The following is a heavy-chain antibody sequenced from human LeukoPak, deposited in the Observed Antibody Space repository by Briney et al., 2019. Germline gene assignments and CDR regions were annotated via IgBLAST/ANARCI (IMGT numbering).Heavy chain of an antibody. J-gene: IGHJ4*02. V-gene: IGHV1-8*01. Sequence: ASVKVSCKASGYTFTSYDINWVRQATGQGLEWMGWMNTNSGNTGYAQKFQGRVTMTRNTSIRTAYMELSILRSEDRAVYYCARPRSRGYSYGYGYWGQGTLVTVSS. CDR1: GYTFTSYD. D-gene: IGHD5-18*01. CDR2: MNTNSGNT. CDR3: ARPRSRGYSYGYGY.